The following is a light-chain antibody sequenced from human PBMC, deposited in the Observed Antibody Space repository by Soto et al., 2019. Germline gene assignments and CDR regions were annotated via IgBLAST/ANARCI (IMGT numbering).Light chain of an antibody. Sequence: AIRMTQSQASLSASTGDRVTITCRASQGISSYLAWYQQKPGKAPKLLIYAASTLQSGVPSRFSGSGSGTDFTLTISCLQSEDFATYYCQQYYSYSYTFGQGTKLEIK. J-gene: IGKJ2*01. CDR2: AAS. CDR3: QQYYSYSYT. V-gene: IGKV1-8*01. CDR1: QGISSY.